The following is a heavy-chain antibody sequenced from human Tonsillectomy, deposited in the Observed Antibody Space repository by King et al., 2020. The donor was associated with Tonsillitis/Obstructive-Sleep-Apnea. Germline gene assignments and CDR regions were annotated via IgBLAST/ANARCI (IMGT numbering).Heavy chain of an antibody. CDR3: AKDSGYVSL. CDR1: GFTFSDYR. V-gene: IGHV3-48*02. D-gene: IGHD5-12*01. CDR2: ISRTCFTI. J-gene: IGHJ4*02. Sequence: VQLVESGGGLVQPGGSLRLSCVASGFTFSDYRMICVRQGPRTVRQWISYISRTCFTITYAESVEGRFTGSRDNAKNSLYLEMNSLRDEDTAFYYCAKDSGYVSLWGQGTLVIVSS.